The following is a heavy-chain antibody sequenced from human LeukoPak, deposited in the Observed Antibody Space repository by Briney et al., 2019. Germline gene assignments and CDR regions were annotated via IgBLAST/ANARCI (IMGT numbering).Heavy chain of an antibody. CDR3: ARGIWFGELWHYYYYMDV. V-gene: IGHV1-2*02. J-gene: IGHJ6*03. CDR1: GYTFTAYN. Sequence: ASVKVSCKTSGYTFTAYNIHWVRQAPGQGLEWMGWITPSSGATNYAQQLQGRITMTRDTSTSTAYMELRSLRSDDTAVYYCARGIWFGELWHYYYYMDVWGKGTTVTVSS. CDR2: ITPSSGAT. D-gene: IGHD3-10*01.